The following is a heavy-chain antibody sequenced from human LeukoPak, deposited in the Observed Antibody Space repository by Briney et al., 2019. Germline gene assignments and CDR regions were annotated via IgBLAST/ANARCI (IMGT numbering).Heavy chain of an antibody. CDR2: ISSSSRYI. CDR1: GFTFSSYN. CDR3: ARDLSVGSKPDLGFDY. D-gene: IGHD1-26*01. V-gene: IGHV3-21*01. Sequence: GGSLRPSCVASGFTFSSYNMNWVRQAPGKGLEWVSSISSSSRYIYYTDSVKGRFTISRDNAKNSLYLQMNSLRAEDTAVYYCARDLSVGSKPDLGFDYWGQGTLVTVSS. J-gene: IGHJ4*02.